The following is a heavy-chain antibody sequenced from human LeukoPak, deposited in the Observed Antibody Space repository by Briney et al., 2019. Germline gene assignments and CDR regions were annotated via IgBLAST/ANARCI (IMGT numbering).Heavy chain of an antibody. J-gene: IGHJ6*03. CDR3: ARDCSGGSCYYYYYYMDV. Sequence: ASVKVSCKASGYTFTGYYMHWVRQAPGQGLEWMGWINPNSGGTNYAQKFQGRVTMTSDTSISTAYMELSRLRSDDTAVYYCARDCSGGSCYYYYYYMDVWGKGTTVTVSS. V-gene: IGHV1-2*02. CDR1: GYTFTGYY. CDR2: INPNSGGT. D-gene: IGHD2-15*01.